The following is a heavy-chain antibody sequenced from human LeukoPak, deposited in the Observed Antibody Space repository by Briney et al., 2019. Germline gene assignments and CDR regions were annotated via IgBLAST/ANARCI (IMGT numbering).Heavy chain of an antibody. CDR1: GFSFSNYW. Sequence: PGGSLRLSCAASGFSFSNYWMHWVRQAPGKWLVWVTRMNSDGSATYYADSVQGRFTISRDNAKNTLYLQMNRPRDEDTTMYFCANGHNYFDSSGQGTLVTVSS. CDR3: ANGHNYFDS. CDR2: MNSDGSAT. V-gene: IGHV3-74*01. J-gene: IGHJ4*02.